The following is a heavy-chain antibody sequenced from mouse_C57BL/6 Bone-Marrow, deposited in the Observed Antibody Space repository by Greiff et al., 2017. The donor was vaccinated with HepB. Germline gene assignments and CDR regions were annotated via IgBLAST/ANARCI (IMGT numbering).Heavy chain of an antibody. CDR1: GYTFTSYT. J-gene: IGHJ3*01. CDR2: INPSSGYT. D-gene: IGHD1-1*01. V-gene: IGHV1-4*01. Sequence: QVQLQQSGAELARPGASVKMSCKASGYTFTSYTMQWVKQRPGQGLEWIGYINPSSGYTKYNQKFKDKATLTADKSSSTAYMQLSSLTSEDSAVYYCARIYYYFFGVFAYWGQGTLVTVSA. CDR3: ARIYYYFFGVFAY.